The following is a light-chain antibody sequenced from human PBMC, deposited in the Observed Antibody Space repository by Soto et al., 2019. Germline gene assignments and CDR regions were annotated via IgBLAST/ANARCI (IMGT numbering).Light chain of an antibody. CDR1: SRDVGGYNY. V-gene: IGLV2-14*01. Sequence: QSVLTQPASVSGSPGQSITISCTGTSRDVGGYNYVSWYQQHPGKAPKVMIYEVNNRPSGVSDRFSGSKSGNTASLTISGLQAEDEADYYCSSYTSSSTLLYVFGTGTKLTVL. CDR2: EVN. J-gene: IGLJ1*01. CDR3: SSYTSSSTLLYV.